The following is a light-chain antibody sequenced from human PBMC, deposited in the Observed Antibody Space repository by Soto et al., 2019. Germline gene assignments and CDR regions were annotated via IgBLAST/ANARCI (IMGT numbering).Light chain of an antibody. CDR2: EGS. CDR1: SGDVGNYNL. CDR3: CSYAGSSTYV. Sequence: QSVLTQPASVSGSPGQSITISCTGTSGDVGNYNLVSWYQQHPGKARKLMIYEGSKRPSGVSNRFSGSKSGNTASLTISILQAEDEADYYCCSYAGSSTYVFXTGTKVTVL. V-gene: IGLV2-23*01. J-gene: IGLJ1*01.